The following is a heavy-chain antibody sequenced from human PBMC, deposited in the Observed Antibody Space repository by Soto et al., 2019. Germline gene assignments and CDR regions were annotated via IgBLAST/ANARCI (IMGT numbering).Heavy chain of an antibody. CDR3: GRGSGLNWFDP. Sequence: XVKVSCKASGRTFSSYTISWVRQAPGKGLEWMGTXIPILXIANYAQKLQGXVTITRDTXASTEYMELSSLRYEDKDVYYCGRGSGLNWFDPWGKGTLVTVYS. CDR1: GRTFSSYT. V-gene: IGHV1-69*02. D-gene: IGHD3-10*01. J-gene: IGHJ5*02. CDR2: XIPILXIA.